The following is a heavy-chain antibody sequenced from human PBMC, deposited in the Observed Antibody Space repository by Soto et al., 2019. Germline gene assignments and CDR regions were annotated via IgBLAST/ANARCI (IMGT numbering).Heavy chain of an antibody. J-gene: IGHJ4*02. CDR1: GFTFSSYS. Sequence: EVQLVESGGGLVKPGGSLRLSCAASGFTFSSYSMNWVRQAPGKGLEWVSSISSSSSYIYYADSVKGRFTISRDNAKNSLYLQMNSLRAEDTAVYYCARDYLGYSYGLGSYWGQGTLVTVSS. CDR3: ARDYLGYSYGLGSY. V-gene: IGHV3-21*01. CDR2: ISSSSSYI. D-gene: IGHD5-18*01.